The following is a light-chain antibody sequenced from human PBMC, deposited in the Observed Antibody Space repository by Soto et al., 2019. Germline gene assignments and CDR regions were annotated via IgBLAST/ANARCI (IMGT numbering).Light chain of an antibody. Sequence: DIFLTQSPDTQSLSPGVRATLSCRSSQNVLTFLAWYQQQPGQAPRLLIPDASYSGTGIPPGFSGSGSGTDFTPTISSRELEYFAVYYWLQRRDWPLTFGGGSNVEI. CDR1: QNVLTF. CDR3: LQRRDWPLT. CDR2: DAS. J-gene: IGKJ4*02. V-gene: IGKV3-11*01.